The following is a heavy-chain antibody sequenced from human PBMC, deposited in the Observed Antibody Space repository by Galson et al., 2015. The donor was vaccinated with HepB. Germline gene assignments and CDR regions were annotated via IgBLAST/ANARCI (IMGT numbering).Heavy chain of an antibody. Sequence: SLRLSCAASGFTFSSYAMSWVRQAPGKGLEWVSAISGSGGTTYYADSVKGRFTISRGNSKNTLYLQMNSLRAEDTAVYYCATRAAGYYYDSSGYPQFDYWGQGTLVTVSS. V-gene: IGHV3-23*01. CDR3: ATRAAGYYYDSSGYPQFDY. J-gene: IGHJ4*02. D-gene: IGHD3-22*01. CDR1: GFTFSSYA. CDR2: ISGSGGTT.